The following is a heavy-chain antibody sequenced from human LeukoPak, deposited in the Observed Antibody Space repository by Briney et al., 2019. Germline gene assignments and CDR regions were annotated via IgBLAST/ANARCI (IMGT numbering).Heavy chain of an antibody. D-gene: IGHD6-13*01. CDR3: ARGCSAGTPHNWFDP. V-gene: IGHV4-59*01. CDR1: GGSISGYY. J-gene: IGHJ5*02. Sequence: PSETVSLTCTVSGGSISGYYWSWIRQPPGKGLEWIGYIYYSGRTNYNPSLKSRVTISVDTSKNQFSLKLSSVTAADTAVYYCARGCSAGTPHNWFDPWGQGTLVTVSS. CDR2: IYYSGRT.